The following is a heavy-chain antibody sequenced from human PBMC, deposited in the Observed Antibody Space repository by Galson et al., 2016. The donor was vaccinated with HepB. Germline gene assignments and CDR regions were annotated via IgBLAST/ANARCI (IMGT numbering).Heavy chain of an antibody. CDR1: GGSFNVHY. D-gene: IGHD2-15*01. J-gene: IGHJ5*02. CDR2: INYAGST. CDR3: AGVVVAATNWFDP. Sequence: SETLSLTCGVYGGSFNVHYWSWIRQSPGKGLEWMGEINYAGSTKYNPSLKSRVTISVDTSKNQFSLKLKSMTAADTAVYFCAGVVVAATNWFDPWGQGTLVTVSS. V-gene: IGHV4-34*01.